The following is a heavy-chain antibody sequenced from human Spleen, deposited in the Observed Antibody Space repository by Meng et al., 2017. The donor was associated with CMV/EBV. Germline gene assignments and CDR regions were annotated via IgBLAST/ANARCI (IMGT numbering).Heavy chain of an antibody. CDR1: GFSLSSSGVG. CDR3: EHSNYHYNNSSGYFDY. CDR2: IYWDDDK. V-gene: IGHV2-5*02. D-gene: IGHD3-22*01. J-gene: IGHJ4*02. Sequence: QLKLKESGRQMVKTKLILTMPCPFFGFSLSSSGVGGAWIGQSQGTALEWLELIYWDDDKRYSPSLKSRITITPDTTERPVVLTMTNTDSVDTAKYYREHSNYHYNNSSGYFDYGGQGTLVTVSS.